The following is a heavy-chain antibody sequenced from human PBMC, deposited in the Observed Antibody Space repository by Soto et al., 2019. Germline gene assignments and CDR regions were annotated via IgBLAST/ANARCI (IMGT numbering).Heavy chain of an antibody. Sequence: QVQLQESGPGLVKPSQTLSLTCTVSGGSISSGGSYWNWIRQHPGKGLEWIGYIYYSGSTYYNPSLRRRVTITVDTSKNQFSLKLSAVTAADTAVYYCARGFDGSGSYYPTHLDYWGQGTLVTVSS. D-gene: IGHD3-10*01. CDR2: IYYSGST. V-gene: IGHV4-31*03. J-gene: IGHJ4*02. CDR3: ARGFDGSGSYYPTHLDY. CDR1: GGSISSGGSY.